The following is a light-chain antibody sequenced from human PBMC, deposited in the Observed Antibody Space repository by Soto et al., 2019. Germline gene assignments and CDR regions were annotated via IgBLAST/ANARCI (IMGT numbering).Light chain of an antibody. J-gene: IGKJ2*01. CDR1: QSFIHSNGNTY. Sequence: DVVMTQSPLSLPVTLGQPASISCRSTQSFIHSNGNTYLTWFQQRPGQSPRRLIYQVFNRDSGVPDRLSGGGSGTDFTLKISRVEAEDVGVYYCMQGSLWPFTFGQGTRLEIK. CDR3: MQGSLWPFT. CDR2: QVF. V-gene: IGKV2-30*02.